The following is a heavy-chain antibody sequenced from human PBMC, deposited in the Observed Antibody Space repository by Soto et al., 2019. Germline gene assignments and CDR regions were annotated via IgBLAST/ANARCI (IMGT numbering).Heavy chain of an antibody. CDR2: IKQDGSQK. CDR3: TRGTDLVYCTSTSCPGIEV. D-gene: IGHD2-2*01. V-gene: IGHV3-7*01. J-gene: IGHJ6*01. CDR1: VFTFSSYA. Sequence: VGSLRLACASSVFTFSSYAMGCVRHGPGKWLEGVANIKQDGSQKYYVDSVKGGFTISRDNAKNSLYLQMNSLRVENTAVYYCTRGTDLVYCTSTSCPGIEVWGQG.